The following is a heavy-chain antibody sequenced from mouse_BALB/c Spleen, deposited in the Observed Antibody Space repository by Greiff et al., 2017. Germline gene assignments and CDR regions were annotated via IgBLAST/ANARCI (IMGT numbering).Heavy chain of an antibody. CDR2: ISTYYGDA. CDR3: ARRYGSSYFDY. CDR1: GYTFTDYA. Sequence: VKLMESGAELVRPGVSVKISCKGSGYTFTDYAMHWVKQSHAKSLEWIGVISTYYGDASYNQKFKGKATMTVDKSSSTAYMELARLTSEDSAIYYCARRYGSSYFDYWGQGTTLTVSS. V-gene: IGHV1S137*01. D-gene: IGHD1-1*01. J-gene: IGHJ2*01.